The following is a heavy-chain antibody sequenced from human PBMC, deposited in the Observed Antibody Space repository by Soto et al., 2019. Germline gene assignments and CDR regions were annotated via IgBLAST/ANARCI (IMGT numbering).Heavy chain of an antibody. V-gene: IGHV3-30*03. CDR1: GFLFDTYG. Sequence: GGSLRLSCVASGFLFDTYGMHWVRQTPGKGLVWVAIISYDGSHKEYTDSVKGRFAISRDNSENTLYLQMNNLGVEDTAMYYCATSASNDHWGQGT. CDR2: ISYDGSHK. D-gene: IGHD2-8*01. J-gene: IGHJ4*02. CDR3: ATSASNDH.